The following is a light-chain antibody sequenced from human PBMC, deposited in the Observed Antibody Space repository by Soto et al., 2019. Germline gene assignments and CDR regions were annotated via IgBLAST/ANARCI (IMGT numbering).Light chain of an antibody. Sequence: EIVLTQSPCTLSLSPGERATLSCRASQSVSSSFLAWYQQKPGQAPRLLIYGASSSATVIPDRFSGSGSGTDLTLTISILEPEDVAVYYCQQYGSSPLTFGEGTKVQIK. CDR3: QQYGSSPLT. CDR2: GAS. J-gene: IGKJ4*01. V-gene: IGKV3-20*01. CDR1: QSVSSSF.